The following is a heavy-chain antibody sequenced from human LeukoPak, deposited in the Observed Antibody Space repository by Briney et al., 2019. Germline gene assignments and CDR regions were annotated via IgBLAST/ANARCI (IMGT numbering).Heavy chain of an antibody. CDR2: ISGSGGST. D-gene: IGHD2-8*01. CDR1: GFTFSSYG. V-gene: IGHV3-23*01. J-gene: IGHJ6*03. CDR3: AKDRCSNGIGCYYYYMEV. Sequence: GGSLRLLCGPSGFTFSSYGMSWVRQAPGKGLEWVSAISGSGGSTYYADSVKGRFTISRDNSNNILYLQMNSLRTEDTAVYYCAKDRCSNGIGCYYYYMEVWGKGTTVTISS.